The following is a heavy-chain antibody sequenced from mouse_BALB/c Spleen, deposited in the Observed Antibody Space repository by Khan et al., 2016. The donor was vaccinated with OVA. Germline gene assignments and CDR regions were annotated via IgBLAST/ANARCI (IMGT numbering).Heavy chain of an antibody. J-gene: IGHJ2*01. V-gene: IGHV3-6*02. D-gene: IGHD1-1*01. CDR1: GFSITSGYC. Sequence: EVQLQESGPGLVKPSQSLSLTCSVTGFSITSGYCWNWIRQFPGNKLEWMGYINYDGSSNYNPSLKNRTSITRDTSKNQFFLKLNSVTTEDTATYYCARDYYGSSYFDYWGQGTTLPVSS. CDR2: INYDGSS. CDR3: ARDYYGSSYFDY.